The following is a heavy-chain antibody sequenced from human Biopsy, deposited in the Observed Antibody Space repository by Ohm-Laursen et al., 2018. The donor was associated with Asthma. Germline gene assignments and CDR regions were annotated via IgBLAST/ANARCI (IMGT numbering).Heavy chain of an antibody. Sequence: VASVKVSCKTSGYTFNSAGITWVRQAPGQGLEWMGWISVYNGNTKVAQKLQDRVTMITDTSTSTAYMELRSLRSDDTAVYFCARAVDYSHYYGIDVWGQGTTVTDS. J-gene: IGHJ6*02. CDR1: GYTFNSAG. CDR2: ISVYNGNT. V-gene: IGHV1-18*01. D-gene: IGHD3-10*01. CDR3: ARAVDYSHYYGIDV.